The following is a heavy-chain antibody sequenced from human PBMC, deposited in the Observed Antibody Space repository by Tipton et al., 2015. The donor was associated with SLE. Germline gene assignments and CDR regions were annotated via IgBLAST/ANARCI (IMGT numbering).Heavy chain of an antibody. CDR3: ARDAISSSSYYFDY. Sequence: TLSLTCTVSGGSISSGGYYWSWIRQHPGKGLEWIGYIYYSGSTYYNPSLKSRVTISVDTSKNQFSLKLSSVTAADTAVYYCARDAISSSSYYFDYWGQGTLVTVSS. V-gene: IGHV4-31*03. CDR1: GGSISSGGYY. D-gene: IGHD6-6*01. CDR2: IYYSGST. J-gene: IGHJ4*02.